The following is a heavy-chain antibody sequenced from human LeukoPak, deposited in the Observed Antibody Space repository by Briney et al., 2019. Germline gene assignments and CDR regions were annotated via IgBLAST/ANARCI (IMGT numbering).Heavy chain of an antibody. CDR2: IYHSGST. V-gene: IGHV4-4*02. CDR1: GGSISSSNW. CDR3: ARVRGGTYNHYFDY. D-gene: IGHD5-24*01. J-gene: IGHJ4*02. Sequence: SETLSLTCAVSGGSISSSNWWSWVRQPPGKGLEWIGEIYHSGSTNYNPSLKSRVTISVDKSKNQFSLKLTSITAADTAVYYCARVRGGTYNHYFDYWGQGTLVTVSS.